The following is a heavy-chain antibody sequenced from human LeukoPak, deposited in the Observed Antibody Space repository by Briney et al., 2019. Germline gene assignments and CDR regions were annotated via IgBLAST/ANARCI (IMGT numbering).Heavy chain of an antibody. CDR1: GYTFTSYD. D-gene: IGHD6-13*01. J-gene: IGHJ5*02. CDR3: ARATYSSSWYTRFDP. CDR2: MNPNSGNT. V-gene: IGHV1-8*01. Sequence: ASVKVSCKXSGYTFTSYDINWVRQATGQGLEWMGWMNPNSGNTGYAQKFQGRVTMTRNTSISTAYMELSSLRSEDTAVYYCARATYSSSWYTRFDPWGQGTLVTVSS.